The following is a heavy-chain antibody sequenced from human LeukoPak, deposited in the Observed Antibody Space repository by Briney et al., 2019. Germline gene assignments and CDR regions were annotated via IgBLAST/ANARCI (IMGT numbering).Heavy chain of an antibody. D-gene: IGHD1-26*01. CDR3: ARSAGSYGDY. V-gene: IGHV4-30-4*01. Sequence: SETPSLTCTVSGGSISSGDYYWSWIRQPPGKGLEWIGCIYYSGSTYYNPSLKSRVTISVDTSKNQFSLKLSSVTAADTAVYYCARSAGSYGDYWGQGTLVTVSS. CDR1: GGSISSGDYY. CDR2: IYYSGST. J-gene: IGHJ4*02.